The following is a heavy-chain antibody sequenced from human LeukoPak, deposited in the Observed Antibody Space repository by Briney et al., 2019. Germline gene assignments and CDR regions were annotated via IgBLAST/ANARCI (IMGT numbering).Heavy chain of an antibody. Sequence: GGSLRLSCAASGFTFSSYGMHWVRQAPGKGLEWAAVIWYDGSNKYYADSVKGRFTISRDNSKNTLYLQMNSLRAEDTAVYYCAKEGIDKYYFDYWGQGTLVTVSS. D-gene: IGHD3-10*01. CDR2: IWYDGSNK. J-gene: IGHJ4*02. CDR1: GFTFSSYG. V-gene: IGHV3-33*06. CDR3: AKEGIDKYYFDY.